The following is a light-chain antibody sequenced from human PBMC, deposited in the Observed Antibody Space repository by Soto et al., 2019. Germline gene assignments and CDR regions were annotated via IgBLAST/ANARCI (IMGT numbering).Light chain of an antibody. J-gene: IGLJ2*01. Sequence: QSALTQPASVSGSPGQSITISCTGTSSDLGGYNYVSWYQHHPGKAPKLMIYDVTNRPSGVSNRFSGSKSANTASLTISGLQAEDEADYYCSSYTSSNSVVFGGGTKLTVL. CDR1: SSDLGGYNY. CDR3: SSYTSSNSVV. V-gene: IGLV2-14*03. CDR2: DVT.